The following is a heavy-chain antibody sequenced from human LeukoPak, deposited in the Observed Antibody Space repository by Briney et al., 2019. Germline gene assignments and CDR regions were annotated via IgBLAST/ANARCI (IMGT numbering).Heavy chain of an antibody. J-gene: IGHJ5*02. D-gene: IGHD2-8*01. V-gene: IGHV5-51*01. CDR1: GFSFSTYW. CDR2: IYPSDSDT. Sequence: KSGESLKISCKGSGFSFSTYWIAWVRQMPGKGLESMGIIYPSDSDTRYSPSFQGQVTISADKSISTAYLQWSSLKASDTAMYYCARSPNHNWFDPWGQGTLVTVSS. CDR3: ARSPNHNWFDP.